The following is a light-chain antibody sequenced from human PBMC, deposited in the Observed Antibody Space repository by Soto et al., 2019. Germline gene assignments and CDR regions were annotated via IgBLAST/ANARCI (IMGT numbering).Light chain of an antibody. V-gene: IGLV2-14*01. CDR2: EVT. CDR3: SSYSISSTLYV. J-gene: IGLJ1*01. Sequence: QSVLTQPASVSGSPGQSITISCAGSSSDIGAYKYVSWHQQHPGAAPKLIIYEVTNRPSGVSNRFSGSKSGNTASLTISGLQADDEAVYFCSSYSISSTLYVFGTGTKVTVL. CDR1: SSDIGAYKY.